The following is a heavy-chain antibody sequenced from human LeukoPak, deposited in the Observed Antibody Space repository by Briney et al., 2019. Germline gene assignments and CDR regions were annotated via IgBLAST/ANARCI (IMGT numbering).Heavy chain of an antibody. CDR2: IIPVFGTA. CDR3: TRAVLHFLEWLWVY. V-gene: IGHV1-69*05. Sequence: SVKVSCKASGGTFSSYTINWVRQAPGQGLEWMGGIIPVFGTANYVQKFQGRVTITTDESTDTAYMELSSLTSEDTAVYYCTRAVLHFLEWLWVYWGQGTLVTVSS. D-gene: IGHD3-3*01. J-gene: IGHJ4*02. CDR1: GGTFSSYT.